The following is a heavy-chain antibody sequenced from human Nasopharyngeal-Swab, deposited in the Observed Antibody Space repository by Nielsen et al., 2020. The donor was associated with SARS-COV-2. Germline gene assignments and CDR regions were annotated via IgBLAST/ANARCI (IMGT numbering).Heavy chain of an antibody. CDR1: GYTFTGYY. D-gene: IGHD6-13*01. Sequence: SVKVSCKASGYTFTGYYMHWVRQAPGQGLEWMGGIIPIFGTANYAQKFQGRVTITADESTSTAYMELSSLRSEDTAVYYCARSVDPSYSSSWYNWFDPWGQGTLVTVSS. V-gene: IGHV1-69*13. CDR3: ARSVDPSYSSSWYNWFDP. CDR2: IIPIFGTA. J-gene: IGHJ5*02.